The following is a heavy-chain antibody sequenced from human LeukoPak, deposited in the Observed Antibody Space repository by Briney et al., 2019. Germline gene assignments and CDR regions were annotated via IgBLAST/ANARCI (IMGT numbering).Heavy chain of an antibody. CDR3: ARAFYSSSWYHKEDFFDY. CDR2: IYYSGST. D-gene: IGHD6-13*01. CDR1: GGSISSSSYY. J-gene: IGHJ4*02. V-gene: IGHV4-39*07. Sequence: SETLSLTCTVSGGSISSSSYYWGWIRQPPGKGLEWIGSIYYSGSTYYTPSLKSRVTISVDTSKNQFSLKLSSVTAADTAVFYCARAFYSSSWYHKEDFFDYWGQGTLVTVSS.